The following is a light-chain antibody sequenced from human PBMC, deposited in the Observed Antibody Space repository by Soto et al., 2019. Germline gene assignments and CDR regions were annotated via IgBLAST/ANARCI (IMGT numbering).Light chain of an antibody. CDR1: HNDIGTYDY. CDR3: SSFTSNRIYV. CDR2: GVT. J-gene: IGLJ1*01. V-gene: IGLV2-14*03. Sequence: QPALTQPTSVSGSPGQSITISCTGNHNDIGTYDYVSWYQQHPGRAPRLLIYGVTTRPSGISDRFSASKSGLTASLTISGLQPEDEADYYCSSFTSNRIYVFGPGTKSPS.